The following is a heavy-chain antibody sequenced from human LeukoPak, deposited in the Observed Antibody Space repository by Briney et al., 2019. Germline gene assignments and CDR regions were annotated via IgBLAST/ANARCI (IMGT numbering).Heavy chain of an antibody. J-gene: IGHJ6*03. CDR1: GFTFDDYA. CDR3: AKDKSAGDHHYYYYMDV. CDR2: ISWNSGSI. V-gene: IGHV3-9*01. D-gene: IGHD2-21*02. Sequence: GGSLRLSRVASGFTFDDYAMHWVRQAPGKGLEWVSGISWNSGSITYAAAVEGRFIISRDNAKNTLYLQMNNLRAEDTALYYCAKDKSAGDHHYYYYMDVWGKGTAVTVSS.